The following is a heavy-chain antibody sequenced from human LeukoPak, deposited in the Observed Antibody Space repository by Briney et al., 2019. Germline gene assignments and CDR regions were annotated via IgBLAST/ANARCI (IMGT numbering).Heavy chain of an antibody. CDR2: MNPNSGNT. CDR3: ARGQYDILTGYYQGADWFDP. CDR1: GYTFTSYD. V-gene: IGHV1-8*01. D-gene: IGHD3-9*01. Sequence: ASVKVSCKASGYTFTSYDINWVRQATGQGLEWMGWMNPNSGNTGYAQKFQGRVTMIRKTSISTAYMELSSLRSEDTAAYYCARGQYDILTGYYQGADWFDPWGQGTLVTVSS. J-gene: IGHJ5*02.